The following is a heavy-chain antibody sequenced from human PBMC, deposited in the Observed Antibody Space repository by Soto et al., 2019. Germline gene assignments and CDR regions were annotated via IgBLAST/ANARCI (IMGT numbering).Heavy chain of an antibody. Sequence: QPGGSLRLSCAASGFTFSSYSMNWVRQAPGKGLEWVSYISSSSTIYYADPVMGRFTISRDNAKNSLYLQMNSLRAEDTAVYYCARVMARNYIWGSYRLGNAFDIWGQGTMVTVSS. D-gene: IGHD3-16*02. CDR3: ARVMARNYIWGSYRLGNAFDI. CDR2: ISSSSTI. CDR1: GFTFSSYS. J-gene: IGHJ3*02. V-gene: IGHV3-48*01.